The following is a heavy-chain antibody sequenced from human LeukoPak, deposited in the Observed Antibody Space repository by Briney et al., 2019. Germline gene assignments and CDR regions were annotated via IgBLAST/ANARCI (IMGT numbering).Heavy chain of an antibody. D-gene: IGHD3-10*01. V-gene: IGHV3-21*01. CDR1: GFTFSRYS. CDR2: IYFTGNYI. CDR3: AREFNTVGNFDY. J-gene: IGHJ4*02. Sequence: KAGGSLRLSCVTSGFTFSRYSMRWVRQAPEKGLEWVSSIYFTGNYISYADSVKGRFTISRDNAKNSLYLQMNSLRAEDTAVYYCAREFNTVGNFDYWGQGTLVTVSS.